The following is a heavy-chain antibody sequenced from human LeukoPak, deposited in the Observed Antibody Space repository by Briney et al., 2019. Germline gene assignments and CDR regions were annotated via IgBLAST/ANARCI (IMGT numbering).Heavy chain of an antibody. V-gene: IGHV3-30-3*01. CDR3: ARDTGYCSSTSCPESNYYYGMDV. CDR2: ISYDGSNK. Sequence: GGSLRLSCAASGFTFSSYAMHWVRQAPGKGLEWVAVISYDGSNKYYADSVKGRFTISRDNSKNTLYLQMNSLRAEDTAVYYCARDTGYCSSTSCPESNYYYGMDVWGQGTTVTVSS. D-gene: IGHD2-2*01. J-gene: IGHJ6*02. CDR1: GFTFSSYA.